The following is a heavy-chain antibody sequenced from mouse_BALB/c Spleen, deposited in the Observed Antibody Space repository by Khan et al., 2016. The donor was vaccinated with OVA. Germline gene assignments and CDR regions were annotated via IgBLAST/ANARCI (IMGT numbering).Heavy chain of an antibody. CDR2: ISYSGRT. J-gene: IGHJ3*01. V-gene: IGHV3-2*02. Sequence: EVQLVESGPGLVKPSQSLSLTCTVTGYSITSDYAWNWIRQFPGNKLEWMGYISYSGRTSYTPSLKSRTSITRDPSTNQFFLQLNSVTTEDTATDYCAGGRAYWGQGTLVTVSA. CDR1: GYSITSDYA. D-gene: IGHD3-3*01. CDR3: AGGRAY.